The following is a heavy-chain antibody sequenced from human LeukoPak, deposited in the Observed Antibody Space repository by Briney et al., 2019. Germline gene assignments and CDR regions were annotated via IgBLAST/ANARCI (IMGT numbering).Heavy chain of an antibody. Sequence: GESLKISCKGSGYSFTSYWIGWVRQMPGKGLEWMGIIYPGDSDTRYSPSFQGQVTISADKPISTAYLQWSSLKASDTAMYYCARLVQYCTNGVCYYDAFDIWGQGTMVTVSS. V-gene: IGHV5-51*01. CDR1: GYSFTSYW. J-gene: IGHJ3*02. D-gene: IGHD2-8*01. CDR2: IYPGDSDT. CDR3: ARLVQYCTNGVCYYDAFDI.